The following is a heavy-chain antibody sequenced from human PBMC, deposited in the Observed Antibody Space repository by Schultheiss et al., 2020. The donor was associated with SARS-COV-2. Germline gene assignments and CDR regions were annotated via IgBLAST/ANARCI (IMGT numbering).Heavy chain of an antibody. CDR2: IYYSGST. V-gene: IGHV4-59*12. CDR1: GGSISSYY. J-gene: IGHJ6*02. Sequence: SETLSLTCTVSGGSISSYYWSWIRQPPGKGLEWIGYIYYSGSTNYNPSLKSRVTISVDTSKNQFSLKLSSVTAADTAVYYCARDTIVVVVAALAGYGMDVWGQGTTVTVSS. CDR3: ARDTIVVVVAALAGYGMDV. D-gene: IGHD2-15*01.